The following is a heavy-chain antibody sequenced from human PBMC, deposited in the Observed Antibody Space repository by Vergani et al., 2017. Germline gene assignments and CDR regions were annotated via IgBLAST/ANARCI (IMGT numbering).Heavy chain of an antibody. D-gene: IGHD2-2*01. CDR1: GFTFSTYG. CDR3: ARGAGYCSSTTSPPTRRNYYYYMDV. Sequence: QVQLVESGGGVVQPGRSLRLSCAASGFTFSTYGLHWVRQAPGKGLEWVAVIWYDGSNKYYADSGKGRFTVSRDNSQTTLDLQMNGLRAEDTAVYYAARGAGYCSSTTSPPTRRNYYYYMDVWGKGTTVTVSS. CDR2: IWYDGSNK. J-gene: IGHJ6*03. V-gene: IGHV3-33*01.